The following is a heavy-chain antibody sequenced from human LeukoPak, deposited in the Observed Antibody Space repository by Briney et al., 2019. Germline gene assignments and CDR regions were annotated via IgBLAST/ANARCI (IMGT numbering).Heavy chain of an antibody. V-gene: IGHV4-59*01. Sequence: SETLSLTCSVSGDSSISYYWNWLRQSPGKGLEWIGNIHHFGRTEYNSSLRSRVTMFLDSSKNQFSLKLTSVTPTGTAVYYCARGLWTQPGLVPFNYWGQGILVTASS. J-gene: IGHJ4*02. CDR3: ARGLWTQPGLVPFNY. D-gene: IGHD5-18*01. CDR2: IHHFGRT. CDR1: GDSSISYY.